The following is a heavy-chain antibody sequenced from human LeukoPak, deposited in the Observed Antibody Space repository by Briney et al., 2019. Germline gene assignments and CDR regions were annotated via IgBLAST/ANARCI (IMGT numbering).Heavy chain of an antibody. Sequence: SETLSLTCTVSGGSISSYYWSWIRQPPGKGLEWIGYIYYSGSTNYNPSLKSRVTISVDTSKDQFSLKLSSVTAADTAVYYCARDTDGYPENDAFDIWGQGTMVTVSS. D-gene: IGHD5-24*01. CDR3: ARDTDGYPENDAFDI. J-gene: IGHJ3*02. CDR2: IYYSGST. CDR1: GGSISSYY. V-gene: IGHV4-59*01.